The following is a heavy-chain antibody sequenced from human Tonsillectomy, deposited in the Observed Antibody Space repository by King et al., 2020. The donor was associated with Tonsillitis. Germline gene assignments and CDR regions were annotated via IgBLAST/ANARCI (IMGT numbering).Heavy chain of an antibody. D-gene: IGHD6-19*01. CDR1: GYSFSDYY. CDR3: ARDLLEAVACYFFAD. CDR2: INPNGGGT. Sequence: QLVQSGAEVKKPGASVKVSCKASGYSFSDYYMHWVRQAPGQGLEWMGWINPNGGGTNYAQKFQGRVTMTRDTSISTAYMELSGLTSDDTAIYYCARDLLEAVACYFFADWGQGTLVTVSS. J-gene: IGHJ4*02. V-gene: IGHV1-2*02.